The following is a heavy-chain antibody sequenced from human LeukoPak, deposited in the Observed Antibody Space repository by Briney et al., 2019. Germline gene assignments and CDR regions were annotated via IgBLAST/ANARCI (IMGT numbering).Heavy chain of an antibody. Sequence: ASVKVSCEASGYTFTSYGISWVRQAPGQGLEWMGWISAYNGNTNYAQKLQGRVTMTTDTSTSTAYMELRSLRSDDTAVYYCARGSGAAAANNWFDPWGQGTLVTVSS. CDR3: ARGSGAAAANNWFDP. CDR2: ISAYNGNT. CDR1: GYTFTSYG. V-gene: IGHV1-18*01. D-gene: IGHD6-13*01. J-gene: IGHJ5*02.